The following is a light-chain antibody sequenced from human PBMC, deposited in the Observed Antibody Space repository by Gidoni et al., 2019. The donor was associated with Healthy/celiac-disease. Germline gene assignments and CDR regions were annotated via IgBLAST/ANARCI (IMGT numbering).Light chain of an antibody. CDR1: QSISSW. Sequence: DIQMSQSPSTLSASVGDRVTITCRASQSISSWLAWYQQKPGKGTTLLIYKASSLESGVPSTFSGSGSGTAFTLTISSLQPDDFATYYCQQYNSYSYTFGQGTKLEIK. J-gene: IGKJ2*01. V-gene: IGKV1-5*03. CDR2: KAS. CDR3: QQYNSYSYT.